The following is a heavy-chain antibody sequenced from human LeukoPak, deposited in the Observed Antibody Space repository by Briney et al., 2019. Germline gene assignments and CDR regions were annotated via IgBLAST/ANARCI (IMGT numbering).Heavy chain of an antibody. D-gene: IGHD3-22*01. Sequence: WASVKVSCKAPGGTFSSYAISWVRQAPGQGLEWMGGIIPIFGTANYAQKLQGRVTITADESTSTAYMELSSLRSEDTAVYYCARDTGYYYDSSGYYVFDYWGQGTLVTVSS. CDR1: GGTFSSYA. CDR2: IIPIFGTA. CDR3: ARDTGYYYDSSGYYVFDY. J-gene: IGHJ4*02. V-gene: IGHV1-69*01.